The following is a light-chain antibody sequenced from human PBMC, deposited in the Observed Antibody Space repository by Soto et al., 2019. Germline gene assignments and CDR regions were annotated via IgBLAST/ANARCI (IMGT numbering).Light chain of an antibody. J-gene: IGLJ3*02. V-gene: IGLV2-14*01. CDR1: GSDVGGYNY. Sequence: QSDLTQPASVSGSPGQSITISCTGSGSDVGGYNYVSWYQQHPGKAPKLMIYEVSNRPSGVSDRFSGSKSANTASLTISGLQAEDEADYYCSSYTSSSTLVFGGGTKLTVL. CDR3: SSYTSSSTLV. CDR2: EVS.